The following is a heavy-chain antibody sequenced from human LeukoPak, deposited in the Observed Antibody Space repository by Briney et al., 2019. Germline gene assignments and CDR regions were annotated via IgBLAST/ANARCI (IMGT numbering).Heavy chain of an antibody. CDR1: GYSVSSNSAA. CDR3: ARERGSYSGWDFDY. J-gene: IGHJ4*02. V-gene: IGHV6-1*01. Sequence: SQTLSLTCAISGYSVSSNSAALNWIRQSPSRGLEWLGRTYYRSKWYNDYAVAVKSRITINPDTSKNQFSLQMNSVTPEDTAVYYCARERGSYSGWDFDYWGQGTLVTVSS. D-gene: IGHD5-12*01. CDR2: TYYRSKWYN.